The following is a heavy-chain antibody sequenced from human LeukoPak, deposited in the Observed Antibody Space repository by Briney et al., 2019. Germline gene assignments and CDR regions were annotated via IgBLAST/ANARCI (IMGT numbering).Heavy chain of an antibody. Sequence: SETLSLTCTVSGGSISSYYWSWIRQPPGKGLEWIGYIYYSGSTNYNPSLKSRVTISVDTSKNQFSLKLSSVTAADTAAYYCARVEVGATHYYFDYWGQGTLVTVSS. CDR3: ARVEVGATHYYFDY. J-gene: IGHJ4*02. D-gene: IGHD1-26*01. V-gene: IGHV4-59*01. CDR2: IYYSGST. CDR1: GGSISSYY.